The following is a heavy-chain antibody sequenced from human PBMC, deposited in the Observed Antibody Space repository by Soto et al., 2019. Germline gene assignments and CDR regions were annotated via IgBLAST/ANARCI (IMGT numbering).Heavy chain of an antibody. CDR1: GFTFSSYA. V-gene: IGHV3-30-3*01. CDR3: ARDRMAAAGMYYYGMDV. CDR2: ISYDGSNK. Sequence: RLSCAASGFTFSSYAMHWVRQAPGKGLEWVAVISYDGSNKYYADSVKGRFTISRDNSKNTLYLQMNSLRAEDTAVYYCARDRMAAAGMYYYGMDVWGQGTTVTVSS. D-gene: IGHD6-13*01. J-gene: IGHJ6*02.